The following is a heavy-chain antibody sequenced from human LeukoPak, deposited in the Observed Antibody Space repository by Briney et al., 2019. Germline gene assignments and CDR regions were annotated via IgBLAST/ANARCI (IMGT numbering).Heavy chain of an antibody. CDR2: VNHSGST. CDR1: GGSFSGYY. D-gene: IGHD3-22*01. CDR3: ARVDRYYYDSSGYYRRWSLVFGI. J-gene: IGHJ3*02. Sequence: RSEALSLTCAVYGGSFSGYYWSWIRQPPGKGLDWIGEVNHSGSTNYNPSLKSRVTISVDTSKNQFSLKLSSVTAADTAVYYCARVDRYYYDSSGYYRRWSLVFGIWGQGTMVTVSS. V-gene: IGHV4-34*01.